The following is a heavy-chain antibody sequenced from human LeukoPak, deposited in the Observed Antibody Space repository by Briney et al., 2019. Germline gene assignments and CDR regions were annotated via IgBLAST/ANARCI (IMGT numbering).Heavy chain of an antibody. CDR1: GFTFSSHN. CDR2: ISSNGRQK. CDR3: AREAPEWDVTDY. Sequence: GGSLRLSCAASGFTFSSHNMNWVRQAPGKGLEWVSFISSNGRQKYYEDSVKGRFTISRDNAKTSLYLHLDSLTADDTAVYYCAREAPEWDVTDYWGHGTLVIV. J-gene: IGHJ4*01. D-gene: IGHD1-26*01. V-gene: IGHV3-21*01.